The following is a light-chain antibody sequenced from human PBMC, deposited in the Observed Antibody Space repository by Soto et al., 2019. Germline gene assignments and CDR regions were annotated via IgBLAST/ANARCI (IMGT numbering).Light chain of an antibody. CDR1: SGHSSYA. Sequence: QPVLTQSPSASASLGASVKLTCTLSSGHSSYAIAWHQQQPEKGPRYLMKLNSDGSHSKGDGIPDRFSGSSSGAERYLTISSLQSEDEADYYGQTWVTGIQVFGGGTQVTVL. CDR3: QTWVTGIQV. V-gene: IGLV4-69*01. J-gene: IGLJ2*01. CDR2: LNSDGSH.